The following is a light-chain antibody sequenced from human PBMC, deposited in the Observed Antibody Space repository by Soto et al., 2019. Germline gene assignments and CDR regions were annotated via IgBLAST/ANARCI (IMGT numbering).Light chain of an antibody. V-gene: IGKV1-5*03. CDR1: QSISSW. CDR2: KAS. Sequence: DFQMTQSPSTLSASVGDRVTITCRASQSISSWLAWYQQKPGKAPKLLIYKASSLESGVPSRFSGSGSGTEFTLTISSLQPDDFATYYCQQLFDSPITFGQGTRLEIK. CDR3: QQLFDSPIT. J-gene: IGKJ5*01.